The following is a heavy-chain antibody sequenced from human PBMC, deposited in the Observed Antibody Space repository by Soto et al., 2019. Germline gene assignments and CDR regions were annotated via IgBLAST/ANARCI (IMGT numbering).Heavy chain of an antibody. CDR2: IIPIFGTA. D-gene: IGHD2-2*01. V-gene: IGHV1-69*12. CDR3: ARHDCISTSCYYYYYDGMDV. Sequence: QVQLVQSGAEVKKPGSSVKVSCKASGGTFSSYAISWVRQAPGQGLEWMGGIIPIFGTANYAQKFQGRVTITADESTNTAYMELSSLRSEDTAVYYCARHDCISTSCYYYYYDGMDVWGQGTTVTVSS. CDR1: GGTFSSYA. J-gene: IGHJ6*02.